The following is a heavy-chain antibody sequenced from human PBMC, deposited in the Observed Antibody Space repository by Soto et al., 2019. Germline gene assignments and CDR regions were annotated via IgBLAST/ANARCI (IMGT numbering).Heavy chain of an antibody. Sequence: GGSLRLSCAASGFTFKNYAMNWVRQAPGKGLEWVSEITGRGGGTYYADSVKGRFTISRDNSDNTLYLQMNSLRAEDTAVYYFAKDSYGAFGDPWGQGTLVTVSS. D-gene: IGHD5-18*01. CDR1: GFTFKNYA. CDR2: ITGRGGGT. V-gene: IGHV3-23*01. CDR3: AKDSYGAFGDP. J-gene: IGHJ5*02.